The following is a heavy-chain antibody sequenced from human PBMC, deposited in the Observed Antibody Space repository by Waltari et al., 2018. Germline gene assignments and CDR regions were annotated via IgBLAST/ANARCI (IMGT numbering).Heavy chain of an antibody. J-gene: IGHJ5*02. Sequence: QVQLQQWGAGLLKPSETLSLTCSVSGASFSAYYWGWVRHVPGKGREWIGQIRHPGNTTYDPSLQGRVAISIDTSRNQFSLRVFSVTAADTGLYFCTRGGNYDFWSHRPFVDPWGQGTQVTVSS. D-gene: IGHD3-3*01. CDR3: TRGGNYDFWSHRPFVDP. CDR1: GASFSAYY. V-gene: IGHV4-34*01. CDR2: IRHPGNT.